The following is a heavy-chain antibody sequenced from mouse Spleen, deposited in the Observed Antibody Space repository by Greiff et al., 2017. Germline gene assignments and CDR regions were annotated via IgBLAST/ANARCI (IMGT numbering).Heavy chain of an antibody. J-gene: IGHJ2*01. V-gene: IGHV1-7*01. CDR2: INPSSGYT. D-gene: IGHD1-2*01. CDR1: GYTFTSYW. Sequence: QVQLKESGAELAKPGASVKLSCKASGYTFTSYWMHWVKQRPGQGLEWIGYINPSSGYTKYNQKFKDKATLTADKSSSTAYMQLSSLTYEDSAVYYCARSRNHYYGYDYFDYWGQGTTLTVSS. CDR3: ARSRNHYYGYDYFDY.